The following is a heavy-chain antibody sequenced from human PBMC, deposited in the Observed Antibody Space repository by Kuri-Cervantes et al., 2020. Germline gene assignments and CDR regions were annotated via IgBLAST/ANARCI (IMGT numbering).Heavy chain of an antibody. J-gene: IGHJ4*02. CDR2: IYYSGST. V-gene: IGHV4-39*07. D-gene: IGHD2-15*01. CDR1: GGSISSSSYY. CDR3: ARGQEYCSGGSCRSYYFDY. Sequence: GSLRLSCTVSGGSISSSSYYWGWIRQPPGKGLEWIGSIYYSGSTNYNPSLKSRVTISVDTSKNQFSLKLSSVTAADTAVYYCARGQEYCSGGSCRSYYFDYWGQGTLVTVSS.